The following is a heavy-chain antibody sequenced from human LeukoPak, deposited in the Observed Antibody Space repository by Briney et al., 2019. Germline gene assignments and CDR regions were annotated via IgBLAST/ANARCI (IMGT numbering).Heavy chain of an antibody. D-gene: IGHD1-1*01. V-gene: IGHV3-23*01. CDR1: GFTFSSYA. CDR3: AKATGTTSSRNLDY. CDR2: ISASGGST. J-gene: IGHJ4*02. Sequence: GGSLRLSCAASGFTFSSYAMSWVRKAPGKGLEWVSVISASGGSTYYADSVKGRFTISRDNSKNTLYLQMDSLRAEDTAVYYCAKATGTTSSRNLDYWGQGTLVTVSS.